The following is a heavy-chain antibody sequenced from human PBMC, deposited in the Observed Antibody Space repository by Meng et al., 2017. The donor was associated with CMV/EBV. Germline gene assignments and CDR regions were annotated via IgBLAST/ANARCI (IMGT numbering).Heavy chain of an antibody. Sequence: TCAASGYTFTTYDINWVRQATGQGLEWMGRMSPNSGNTAYAQKFQGRVTITRKTSISTAYMELSSLRSEDTAVYYCARDLTLPQFFYGMDVWGQGTTVTVSS. V-gene: IGHV1-8*03. CDR1: GYTFTTYD. J-gene: IGHJ6*02. D-gene: IGHD1-26*01. CDR3: ARDLTLPQFFYGMDV. CDR2: MSPNSGNT.